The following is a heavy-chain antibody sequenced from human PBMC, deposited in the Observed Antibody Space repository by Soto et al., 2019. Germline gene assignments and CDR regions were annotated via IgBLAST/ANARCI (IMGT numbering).Heavy chain of an antibody. Sequence: GGSLRLSCAASGFTFSGSAMHWVRQASGKGLEWVGRIRSKANSYATAYAASVKGRFTISRDDSKNTAYLQMNSLKTEDTAVYYCTTQSGSYYAFDIWGQGTMVTVSS. J-gene: IGHJ3*02. CDR3: TTQSGSYYAFDI. V-gene: IGHV3-73*01. D-gene: IGHD1-26*01. CDR2: IRSKANSYAT. CDR1: GFTFSGSA.